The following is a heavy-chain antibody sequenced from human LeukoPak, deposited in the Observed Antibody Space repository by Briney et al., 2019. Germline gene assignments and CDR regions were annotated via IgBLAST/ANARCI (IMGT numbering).Heavy chain of an antibody. CDR2: ISYDGSNK. CDR1: GFTFSSYG. D-gene: IGHD6-13*01. V-gene: IGHV3-30*18. CDR3: AKDPAVGAAAGQFDY. J-gene: IGHJ4*02. Sequence: GRSLRLSCAASGFTFSSYGMHWVRQAPGKGLEWVAVISYDGSNKYYADSVKGRFTISRDNPKNTLYLQMNSLRAEDTAVYYCAKDPAVGAAAGQFDYWGQGTLVTVSS.